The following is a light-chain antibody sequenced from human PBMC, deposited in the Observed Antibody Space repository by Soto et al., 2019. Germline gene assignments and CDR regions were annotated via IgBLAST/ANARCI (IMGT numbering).Light chain of an antibody. CDR1: QSISSW. J-gene: IGKJ1*01. CDR3: QHYNSYSEA. CDR2: KAS. Sequence: IKMTQSPSTLSASVGDRVTIACRASQSISSWLAWYQQKPGKAPKLLIYKASSLESGVPSRFSGSGSGTEFTPTISSLQPDDFATYYCQHYNSYSEAFGQGTKVDI. V-gene: IGKV1-5*03.